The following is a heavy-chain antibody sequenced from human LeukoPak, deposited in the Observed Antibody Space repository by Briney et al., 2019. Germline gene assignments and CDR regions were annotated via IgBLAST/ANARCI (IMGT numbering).Heavy chain of an antibody. D-gene: IGHD3-22*01. CDR2: IYYSGST. V-gene: IGHV4-34*01. Sequence: PSETLSLTCAVYGGSFSGYYWSWIRQPPGKGLEWIGSIYYSGSTYYNPSLKSRVTISVDTSKNQFSLKLSSVTAADTAVYYCARAEWLLLHIWFDPWGQGTLVTVSS. J-gene: IGHJ5*02. CDR1: GGSFSGYY. CDR3: ARAEWLLLHIWFDP.